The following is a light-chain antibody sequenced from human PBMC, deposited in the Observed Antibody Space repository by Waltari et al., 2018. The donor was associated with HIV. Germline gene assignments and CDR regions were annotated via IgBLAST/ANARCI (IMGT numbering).Light chain of an antibody. J-gene: IGLJ2*01. CDR3: SSYAGANSWL. CDR2: DVN. CDR1: NNDIGGYNY. V-gene: IGLV2-14*01. Sequence: QSALTQPASVSGSPGQSITISCAGTNNDIGGYNYVSWYQQPPGKAPKLIIYDVNRRPSGLSDRFSGSKSGDTASLTISGLQTEDEAEYYCSSYAGANSWLFGSGTKLTVL.